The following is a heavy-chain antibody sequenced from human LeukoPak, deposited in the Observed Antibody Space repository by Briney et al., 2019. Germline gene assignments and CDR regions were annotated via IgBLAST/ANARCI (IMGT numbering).Heavy chain of an antibody. CDR2: INHSGGT. V-gene: IGHV4-34*01. D-gene: IGHD6-19*01. CDR1: GGSFNDYY. CDR3: ARHGLIAVVDL. J-gene: IGHJ4*02. Sequence: SETLSLTCAVYGGSFNDYYWNWIRQPPGKGLEWIGEINHSGGTNYNPSLKSRVTISVDTSKNQFSLKLSSVTAADTAVYYCARHGLIAVVDLWGQGTLVTVSS.